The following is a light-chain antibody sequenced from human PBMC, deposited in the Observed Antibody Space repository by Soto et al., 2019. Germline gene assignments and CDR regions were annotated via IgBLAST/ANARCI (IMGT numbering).Light chain of an antibody. CDR3: HQRYTSLFT. Sequence: DIQMTQSPSSLSAFVGDGVTITCRTRPGVANYLNWYQPKPGKAPPLLLYAASTLQSGVPSRLSGSGSETDFTRTISSLQPEDLATYYCHQRYTSLFTFGPGTKVDLK. CDR1: PGVANY. CDR2: AAS. V-gene: IGKV1-39*01. J-gene: IGKJ3*01.